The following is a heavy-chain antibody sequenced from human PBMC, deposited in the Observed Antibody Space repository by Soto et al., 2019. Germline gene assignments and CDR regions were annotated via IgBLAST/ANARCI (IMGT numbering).Heavy chain of an antibody. J-gene: IGHJ6*02. D-gene: IGHD5-18*01. CDR1: GYTFSDRY. CDR3: ARVRGYSYGRYYYYYGMDV. V-gene: IGHV1-2*04. Sequence: ASVKVSCKTSGYTFSDRYTHWVRQAPGQGLEWMGWINPNSGGTGYAEKFQGWVTMTRDTSISTAYMELSRLRSDDTAVYYCARVRGYSYGRYYYYYGMDVWGQGTTVTVSS. CDR2: INPNSGGT.